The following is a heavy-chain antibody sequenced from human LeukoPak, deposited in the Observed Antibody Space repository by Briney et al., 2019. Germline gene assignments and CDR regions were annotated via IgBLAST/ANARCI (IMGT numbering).Heavy chain of an antibody. J-gene: IGHJ4*02. D-gene: IGHD1-14*01. CDR1: GLTFSTSG. CDR3: ATETNGRHYDY. V-gene: IGHV3-21*06. Sequence: KPGGSLRLSCTASGLTFSTSGFNWVRQAPGKGLEWVASIGPTGSDRYHADSIKGRFTISRDNANNFLYLQMNSLRVEDTAVYYCATETNGRHYDYWGQGTLLTVSS. CDR2: IGPTGSDR.